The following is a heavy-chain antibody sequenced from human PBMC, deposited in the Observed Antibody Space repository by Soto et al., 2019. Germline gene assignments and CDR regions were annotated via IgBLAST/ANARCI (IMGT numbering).Heavy chain of an antibody. CDR2: IYYSGST. Sequence: QVQLQESGPGLVKPSETLSLTCSVSGGSITSYYWSWIRQPPGKGLEWIGYIYYSGSTNYNPSLKSRVTISRDTSRNQVLLNLSSVTAADTAVYYCARHETTVISEGDWGQGIMVTVSS. CDR3: ARHETTVISEGD. V-gene: IGHV4-59*08. D-gene: IGHD4-17*01. CDR1: GGSITSYY. J-gene: IGHJ4*02.